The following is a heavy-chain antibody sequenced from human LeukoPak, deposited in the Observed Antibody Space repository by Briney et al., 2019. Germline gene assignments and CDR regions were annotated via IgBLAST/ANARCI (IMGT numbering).Heavy chain of an antibody. CDR3: ARFGGSTWYKGAFDI. CDR1: GGSFSGYY. D-gene: IGHD1-1*01. V-gene: IGHV4-34*12. CDR2: IVHSGNT. Sequence: SETLSLTCAVYGGSFSGYYCSWIRQPPGQGLEWIGEIVHSGNTKYNPSLKSRVTISVDTSKNQFSLNLTSVTAADTAVYYCARFGGSTWYKGAFDIWGQGTMVTVAS. J-gene: IGHJ3*02.